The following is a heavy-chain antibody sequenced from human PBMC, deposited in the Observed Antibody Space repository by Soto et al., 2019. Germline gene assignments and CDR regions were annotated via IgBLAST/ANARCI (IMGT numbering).Heavy chain of an antibody. CDR1: GGSISSYY. J-gene: IGHJ5*02. CDR3: ARDNDCSGGSCYAKWFDP. CDR2: IYYSGNT. D-gene: IGHD2-15*01. V-gene: IGHV4-59*01. Sequence: PSETLSLTCTVSGGSISSYYWSWIRQPPGKGLEWIGYIYYSGNTNYNPSLKSRVTISVDTSKNQFSLKLSSVTAADTAVYYCARDNDCSGGSCYAKWFDPWGQGTLVTV.